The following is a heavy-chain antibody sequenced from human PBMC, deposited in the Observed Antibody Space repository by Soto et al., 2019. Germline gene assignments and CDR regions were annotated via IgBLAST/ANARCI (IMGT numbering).Heavy chain of an antibody. CDR3: ATTQYCSGGSCCLVGYYYYGMDV. V-gene: IGHV1-24*01. J-gene: IGHJ6*02. Sequence: GASVKVSCKVSGYTLTELSMHWVRQAPGKGLEWMGGFDPEDGETIYAQKFQGRVTMTEDTSTDTAYMELSSLRSEDTAVYYCATTQYCSGGSCCLVGYYYYGMDVWGQGTTVTVSS. D-gene: IGHD2-15*01. CDR1: GYTLTELS. CDR2: FDPEDGET.